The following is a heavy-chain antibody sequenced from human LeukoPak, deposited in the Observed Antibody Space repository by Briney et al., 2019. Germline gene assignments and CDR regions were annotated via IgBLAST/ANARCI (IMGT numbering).Heavy chain of an antibody. J-gene: IGHJ5*02. Sequence: PGGSLRLSCVASGFTFSDYYMSWIRQAPGKGLEWVSYISPSSTYTNHADSVKGRFSISRDNAKNSLFLHMNSLRAEDTAVYYCARGSIAAAGLFDPWGQGTLVTVSS. CDR2: ISPSSTYT. CDR1: GFTFSDYY. V-gene: IGHV3-11*05. D-gene: IGHD6-13*01. CDR3: ARGSIAAAGLFDP.